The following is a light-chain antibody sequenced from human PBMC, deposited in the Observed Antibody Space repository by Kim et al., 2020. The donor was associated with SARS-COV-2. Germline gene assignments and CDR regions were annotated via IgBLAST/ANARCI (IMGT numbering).Light chain of an antibody. CDR2: GAF. J-gene: IGKJ2*01. Sequence: EILLTQSPGTLSLSPGERATLSCRASQSVTSSFLAWYQQKPGQAPRLLIYGAFSRATGIPDRFSGSGSGTDFSLTISRLEPEDFAVYYCQHYGSSPRYTFGRGTKLEIK. CDR3: QHYGSSPRYT. CDR1: QSVTSSF. V-gene: IGKV3-20*01.